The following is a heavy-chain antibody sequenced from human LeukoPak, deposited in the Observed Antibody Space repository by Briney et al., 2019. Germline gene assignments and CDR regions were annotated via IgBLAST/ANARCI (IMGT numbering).Heavy chain of an antibody. CDR2: INPNSGGT. J-gene: IGHJ4*02. Sequence: ASVKVSCKASEYTFTGYYMHWVRQAPGQGPEWMGRINPNSGGTNYAQKFQGRVTMTRDTSISTAYMELSRLRSDDTAVYYCARGPPTMVRGVGGLYWGQGTLVTVSS. CDR3: ARGPPTMVRGVGGLY. CDR1: EYTFTGYY. V-gene: IGHV1-2*06. D-gene: IGHD3-10*01.